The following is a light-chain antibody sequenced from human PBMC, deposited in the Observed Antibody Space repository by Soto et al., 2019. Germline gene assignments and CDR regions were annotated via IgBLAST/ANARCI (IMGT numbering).Light chain of an antibody. CDR2: SHN. J-gene: IGLJ2*01. CDR3: AAWDDSLSAVV. CDR1: SSNIGSNT. Sequence: QSVLTQPPSASGTPGQRVTISCSGSSSNIGSNTVNWYQQLPGTAPTLLLYSHNQRPSGVPDRFSGSKSGTSASLAISGLQSEDEADYYCAAWDDSLSAVVFGGGTQLTVL. V-gene: IGLV1-44*01.